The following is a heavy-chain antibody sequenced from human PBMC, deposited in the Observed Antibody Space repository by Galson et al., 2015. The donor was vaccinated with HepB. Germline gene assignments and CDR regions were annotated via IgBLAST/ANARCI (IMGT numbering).Heavy chain of an antibody. Sequence: SVKASCKASGYTFTSYDINWVRQATGQGLEWMGWMNPNSGNTGYAQKFQGRVTMTRNTSISTAYMELSSLRSEDTAVYYCARARYYDSSGYYYGSWDWYFDLWGRGTLVTVSS. CDR2: MNPNSGNT. V-gene: IGHV1-8*01. D-gene: IGHD3-22*01. J-gene: IGHJ2*01. CDR1: GYTFTSYD. CDR3: ARARYYDSSGYYYGSWDWYFDL.